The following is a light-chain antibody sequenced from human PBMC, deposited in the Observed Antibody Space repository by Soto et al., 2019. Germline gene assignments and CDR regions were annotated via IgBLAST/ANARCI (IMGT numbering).Light chain of an antibody. CDR3: CSYAGSSTLWV. V-gene: IGLV2-23*01. CDR1: SSDVGSYNL. Sequence: QSALTQPASVSGSPGQSITISCTGTSSDVGSYNLVSWYQQHPGKAPKLMIYEGSKRPSGVSNRFSGSKSGNTASLTISGLQAEDEADYYCCSYAGSSTLWVFGTGTQLTVL. J-gene: IGLJ1*01. CDR2: EGS.